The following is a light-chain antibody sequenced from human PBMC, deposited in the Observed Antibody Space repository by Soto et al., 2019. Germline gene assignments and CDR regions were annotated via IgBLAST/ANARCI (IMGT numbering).Light chain of an antibody. CDR1: SSDVGGYNY. CDR3: SSYAGRSNV. V-gene: IGLV2-8*01. J-gene: IGLJ1*01. CDR2: EVN. Sequence: QSALTQPHSASGSPGQSVAISCTGTSSDVGGYNYVSWYQQHPGKAPKLMIYEVNKRPSGVPDRFSGSKSGNTASLTVSGLQAEDEADYYCSSYAGRSNVFGTGTKLTVL.